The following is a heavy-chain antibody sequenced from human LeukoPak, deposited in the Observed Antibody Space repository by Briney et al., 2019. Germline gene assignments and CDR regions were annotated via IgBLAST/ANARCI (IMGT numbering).Heavy chain of an antibody. Sequence: QPGGSLRLSCSASGFTFSSYVMYWVRQAPGKALEYVSAINNNGGTTSYADSVKGRFTISRDNSKNTLSLQMSSLRVEDTAVYYCVKAQGYCGSGTCYFDYWGRGILVTVSS. V-gene: IGHV3-64D*08. CDR3: VKAQGYCGSGTCYFDY. CDR1: GFTFSSYV. J-gene: IGHJ4*02. CDR2: INNNGGTT. D-gene: IGHD2-15*01.